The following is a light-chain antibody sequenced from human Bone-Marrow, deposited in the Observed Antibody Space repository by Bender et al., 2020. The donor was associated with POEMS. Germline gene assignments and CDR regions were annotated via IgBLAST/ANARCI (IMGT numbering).Light chain of an antibody. Sequence: QSALTQPASVSGSPGQSITISCTGSASDVGTYNDVSWYQHHPGSSPKLIIHDVTNRPSGVSHRFSGSKSGNTASLTISERLPEEVAHYFCSSVTRTDKLVFEGGTKLAVL. V-gene: IGLV2-14*03. CDR1: ASDVGTYND. CDR3: SSVTRTDKLV. J-gene: IGLJ3*02. CDR2: DVT.